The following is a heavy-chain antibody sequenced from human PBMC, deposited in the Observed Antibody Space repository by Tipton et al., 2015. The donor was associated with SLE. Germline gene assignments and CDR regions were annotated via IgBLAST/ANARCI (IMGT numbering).Heavy chain of an antibody. CDR3: ARLSRIRGTDY. Sequence: SLRLSCAASGFSFSSYWMSWVRQAPGKGLEWVANVKQDGSEKYYVDSVKGRFTISRDNAKNSLYLQMNSLRAEDTAVYYCARLSRIRGTDYWGQGTLVTVSS. V-gene: IGHV3-7*01. J-gene: IGHJ4*02. CDR2: VKQDGSEK. CDR1: GFSFSSYW. D-gene: IGHD3-10*01.